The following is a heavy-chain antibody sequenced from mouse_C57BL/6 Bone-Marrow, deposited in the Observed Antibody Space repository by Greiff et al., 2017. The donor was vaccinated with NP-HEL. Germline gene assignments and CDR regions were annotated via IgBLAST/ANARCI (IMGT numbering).Heavy chain of an antibody. V-gene: IGHV1-82*01. CDR1: GYAFSSSW. Sequence: QVQLQQSGPELVKPGASVKISCKASGYAFSSSWMNWVKQRPGKGLEWIGDIYPGSGSTNYNEKFKSKATLTVDTSSSTAYMQLSSLTSEDSAVYYCARDDYGDYWGQGTTLTVSS. CDR2: IYPGSGST. J-gene: IGHJ2*01. CDR3: ARDDYGDY. D-gene: IGHD2-4*01.